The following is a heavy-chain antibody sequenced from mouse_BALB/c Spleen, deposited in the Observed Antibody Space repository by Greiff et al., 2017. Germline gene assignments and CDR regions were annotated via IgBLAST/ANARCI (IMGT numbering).Heavy chain of an antibody. Sequence: DVKLQESGPGLVKPSQSLSLTCSVTGYSITSGYYWNWLRQFPGNKLEWMGYISYDGSNNYNPSLKNRISITRDTSKNQFFLKLNSVTTEDTATYYCARDDGYYPYYAMDDWGQGTSVTVAS. CDR3: ARDDGYYPYYAMDD. CDR1: GYSITSGYY. V-gene: IGHV3-6*02. J-gene: IGHJ4*01. D-gene: IGHD2-3*01. CDR2: ISYDGSN.